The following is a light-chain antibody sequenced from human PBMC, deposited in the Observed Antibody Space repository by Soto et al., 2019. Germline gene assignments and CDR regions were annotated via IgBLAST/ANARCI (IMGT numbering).Light chain of an antibody. CDR2: DVF. V-gene: IGKV1-33*01. CDR3: QQYDNLFFS. J-gene: IGKJ4*01. CDR1: QDISNY. Sequence: DIQMTQSPSSLSASVGDRVIITCQASQDISNYLNWYQKKPGKAPKLLIYDVFNLEAGFPSRFSGSGSGTNFTLHISSLQPEDIATYYCQQYDNLFFSFGGGTRVVIK.